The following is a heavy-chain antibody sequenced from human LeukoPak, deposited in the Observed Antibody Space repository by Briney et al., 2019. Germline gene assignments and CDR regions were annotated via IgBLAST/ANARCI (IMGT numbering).Heavy chain of an antibody. Sequence: PSETLSLTCTVSGGSISSGDYYWSWIRQPPGKGLEWIGYIYYSGSTYYNPSLKSRVTISVDTSKNQFSLKLSSVTAADTAVYYCARVLKGYGDPEGYFDYWGQGTLVTVSS. CDR2: IYYSGST. CDR3: ARVLKGYGDPEGYFDY. V-gene: IGHV4-30-4*01. D-gene: IGHD4-17*01. CDR1: GGSISSGDYY. J-gene: IGHJ4*02.